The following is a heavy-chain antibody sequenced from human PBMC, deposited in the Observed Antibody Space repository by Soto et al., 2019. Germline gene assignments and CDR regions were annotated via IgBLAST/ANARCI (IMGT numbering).Heavy chain of an antibody. CDR3: ARDPKGSETYYYYYGMDV. CDR1: GGSISSGDYY. CDR2: IYYSGST. J-gene: IGHJ6*02. D-gene: IGHD3-10*01. V-gene: IGHV4-30-4*01. Sequence: QVQLQESGPGLVKPSQTLSLTCTVSGGSISSGDYYWSWIRQPPGKGLEWIGYIYYSGSTYYNPSLKSRVTISVDTSKNQFSLKLSSVTAADTAVYYCARDPKGSETYYYYYGMDVWGQGTTVTVSS.